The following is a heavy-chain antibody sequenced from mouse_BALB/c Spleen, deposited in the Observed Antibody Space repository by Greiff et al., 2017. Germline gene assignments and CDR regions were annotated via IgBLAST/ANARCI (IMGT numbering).Heavy chain of an antibody. D-gene: IGHD2-4*01. J-gene: IGHJ3*01. Sequence: EVQLVESGGGLVQPGGSLKLSCAASGFTFSSYGMSWVRQTPDKRLELVATINSNGGSTYYPDSVKGRFTISRDNAKNTLYLQMSSLKSEDTAMYYCARDRGYDYDGWFAYWGQGTLVTVSA. CDR3: ARDRGYDYDGWFAY. CDR2: INSNGGST. V-gene: IGHV5-6-3*01. CDR1: GFTFSSYG.